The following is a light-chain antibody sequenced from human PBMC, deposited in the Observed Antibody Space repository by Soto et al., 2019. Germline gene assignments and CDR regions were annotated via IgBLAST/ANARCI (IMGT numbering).Light chain of an antibody. CDR2: NAS. CDR3: QKYNRYPYT. CDR1: QSITNW. V-gene: IGKV1-5*03. Sequence: DIQMTQSPSSLSAYIGDRVTITCRASQSITNWLAWYQQKPGKLPKLLIYNASSLQTGVSSRFSGSGSGTLFTLTINGLLPEDVATYYCQKYNRYPYTFGPGTQVEFQ. J-gene: IGKJ2*01.